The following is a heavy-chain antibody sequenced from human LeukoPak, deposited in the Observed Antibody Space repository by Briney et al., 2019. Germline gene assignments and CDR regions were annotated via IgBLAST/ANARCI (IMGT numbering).Heavy chain of an antibody. V-gene: IGHV3-20*04. CDR2: FNWNGDNT. CDR3: TRAPNPYYDFWSGYFFDY. D-gene: IGHD3-3*01. Sequence: GGSLRLSCAASGFTFDDYGMSWVRQAPGKGLEWVSGFNWNGDNTGYADTMKGRFTISRGNAKNSLYMQMNSLRAEDTALYYCTRAPNPYYDFWSGYFFDYWGQGTLVTVSS. CDR1: GFTFDDYG. J-gene: IGHJ4*02.